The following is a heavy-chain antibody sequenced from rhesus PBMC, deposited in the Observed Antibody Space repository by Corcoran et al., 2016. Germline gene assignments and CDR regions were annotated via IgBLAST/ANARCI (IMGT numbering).Heavy chain of an antibody. CDR2: ISGSGGST. CDR1: GGSISSNY. V-gene: IGHV4-173*01. Sequence: QLQLQESGPGLVKPSETLSLTCAVSGGSISSNYWSWIRQPPGKGLEWIGRISGSGGSTDYNPSLQSRVTISTDTSKNQFSLKLNSVTAADTAVYYCAIDCGGIYCHTFNRFDVWGPGVLVTVSS. CDR3: AIDCGGIYCHTFNRFDV. J-gene: IGHJ5-1*01. D-gene: IGHD2-27*01.